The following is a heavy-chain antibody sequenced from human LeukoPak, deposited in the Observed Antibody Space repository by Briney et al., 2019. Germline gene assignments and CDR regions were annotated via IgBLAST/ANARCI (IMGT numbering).Heavy chain of an antibody. Sequence: HTGGSLRLSCAVSGFTFSSYAMSWVRQAPGKGLEWVSVISGSGGSTSYADSVKGRFTISRDNSKNTLYLQMNSLRAEDTAVYYCALKGEEDNSSSWSYYFDYWGQGTLVTVSS. CDR1: GFTFSSYA. D-gene: IGHD6-13*01. CDR3: ALKGEEDNSSSWSYYFDY. V-gene: IGHV3-23*01. CDR2: ISGSGGST. J-gene: IGHJ4*02.